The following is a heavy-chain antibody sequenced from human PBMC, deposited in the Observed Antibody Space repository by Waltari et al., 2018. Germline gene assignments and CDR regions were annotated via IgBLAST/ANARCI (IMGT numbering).Heavy chain of an antibody. D-gene: IGHD6-13*01. CDR1: GGSISSYY. Sequence: QVQLQESGPGLVKPSETLSLTCTVSGGSISSYYWRWIRQPPGKGLEWIGYIYYSGSTNYHPSLKGRVTISVDTAKNQFSLKLSSVTAADTAWYYCARGGYSSSPYNYWGQGTLVTVSS. CDR2: IYYSGST. J-gene: IGHJ4*02. V-gene: IGHV4-59*01. CDR3: ARGGYSSSPYNY.